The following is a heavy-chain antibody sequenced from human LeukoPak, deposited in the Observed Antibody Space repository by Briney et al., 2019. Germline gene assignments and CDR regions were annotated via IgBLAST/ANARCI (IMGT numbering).Heavy chain of an antibody. CDR2: ICYSGST. Sequence: TSETLSLTCTVSGGSISSSSYYWGWIRQPPGKGLEWIGSICYSGSTNYNPSLKSRVTISVDTSKNQFSLKLSSVTAADTAVYYCARARFWAYGDAFDIWGQGTMVTVSS. CDR1: GGSISSSSYY. CDR3: ARARFWAYGDAFDI. V-gene: IGHV4-39*07. D-gene: IGHD3-10*01. J-gene: IGHJ3*02.